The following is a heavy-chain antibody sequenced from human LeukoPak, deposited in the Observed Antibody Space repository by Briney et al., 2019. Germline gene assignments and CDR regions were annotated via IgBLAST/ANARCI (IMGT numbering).Heavy chain of an antibody. V-gene: IGHV4-34*01. Sequence: ASETLSLTCAVYGGSFSGYYWSWIRQPPGKGLEWIGEINHSGSTNYNLSLKSRVTTSVDTSKNQFSLKLSSATAADTAVYYCARGINARGWFDPWGQGTLVTVSS. CDR3: ARGINARGWFDP. J-gene: IGHJ5*02. CDR1: GGSFSGYY. CDR2: INHSGST.